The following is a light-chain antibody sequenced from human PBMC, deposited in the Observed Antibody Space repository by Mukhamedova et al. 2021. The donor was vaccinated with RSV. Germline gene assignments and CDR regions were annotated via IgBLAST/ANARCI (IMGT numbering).Light chain of an antibody. CDR2: GTS. CDR1: QSISSSY. V-gene: IGKV3-20*01. Sequence: GERATLSCRTSQSISSSYLTCYQLKPGQAPRLLIYGTSSRATAIPDRFSGSGSGPDFTFTISRLEPEDFVVHYWQYYGTSYFTFCQ. CDR3: QYYGTSYFT. J-gene: IGKJ2*01.